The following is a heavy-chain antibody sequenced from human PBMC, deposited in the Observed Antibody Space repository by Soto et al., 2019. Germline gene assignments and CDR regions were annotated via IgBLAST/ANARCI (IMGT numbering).Heavy chain of an antibody. V-gene: IGHV1-69*10. CDR3: MFRAR. CDR1: GDTFSNSA. Sequence: ASVKVSCKTYGDTFSNSAISWVRQAPGQGLVWMGGVIPNFGIPHYAQNFQGRITITADKSTSTAYMELSSLRFDDTAVYYCMFRARWGQGTLVTVSS. J-gene: IGHJ4*02. CDR2: VIPNFGIP. D-gene: IGHD3-10*02.